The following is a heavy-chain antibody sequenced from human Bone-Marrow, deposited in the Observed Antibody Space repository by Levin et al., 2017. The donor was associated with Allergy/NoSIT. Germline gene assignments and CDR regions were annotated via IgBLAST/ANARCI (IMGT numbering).Heavy chain of an antibody. D-gene: IGHD6-13*01. V-gene: IGHV3-48*03. CDR1: GFTFSSYE. CDR2: ISSSGSTI. Sequence: GGSLRLSCAASGFTFSSYEMNWVRQAPGKGLEWVSYISSSGSTIYYADSVKGRFTISRDNAKNSLYLQMNSLKAEDTAVYYCASVIAAAGADDAFDIWGQGTMVTVSS. CDR3: ASVIAAAGADDAFDI. J-gene: IGHJ3*02.